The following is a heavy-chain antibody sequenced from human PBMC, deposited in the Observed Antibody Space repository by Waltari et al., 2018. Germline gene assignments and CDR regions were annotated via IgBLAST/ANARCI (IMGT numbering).Heavy chain of an antibody. D-gene: IGHD5-12*01. Sequence: QVQLVQSGAEVKKPGASVKVSCKVSGYTLTESPMHWVRQAPGKGLEWMGGYVPGAGETIYAQSFQGRVAMTEDSSTDTAYMELTSLTSEDTAVYYCATDHYRQSGYDSWGQGTLVTVSS. CDR1: GYTLTESP. J-gene: IGHJ5*02. CDR3: ATDHYRQSGYDS. V-gene: IGHV1-24*01. CDR2: YVPGAGET.